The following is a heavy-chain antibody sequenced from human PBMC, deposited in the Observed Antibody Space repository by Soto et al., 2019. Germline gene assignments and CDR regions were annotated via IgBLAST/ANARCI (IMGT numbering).Heavy chain of an antibody. Sequence: QVQLQESGPGLVKPSETLSLTCTVSGGSVSSGTYYWSWIRQPPGKGLEWIGYIFYSGSTNYNPSLKSRVTISRDTSKNQFSLKLTSVTAADTAVYYCARQFEYWGQGTLVTVSS. V-gene: IGHV4-61*01. CDR2: IFYSGST. CDR3: ARQFEY. CDR1: GGSVSSGTYY. J-gene: IGHJ4*02.